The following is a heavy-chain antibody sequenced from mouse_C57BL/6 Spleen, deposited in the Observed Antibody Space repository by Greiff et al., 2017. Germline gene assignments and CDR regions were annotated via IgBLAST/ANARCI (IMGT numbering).Heavy chain of an antibody. J-gene: IGHJ2*01. Sequence: VKLMESGAELARPGASVKMSCKASGYTFTSYTMHWVKQRPGQGLEWIGYINPSSGYTKYNQKFKDKATLTADKSSSTAYMQLSSLTSEDSAVYCCGRLDDYFDYWGQGTTLTVSS. CDR3: GRLDDYFDY. CDR1: GYTFTSYT. CDR2: INPSSGYT. V-gene: IGHV1-4*01.